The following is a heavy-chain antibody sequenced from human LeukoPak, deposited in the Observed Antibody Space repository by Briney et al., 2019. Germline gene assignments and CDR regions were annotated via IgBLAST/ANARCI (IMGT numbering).Heavy chain of an antibody. CDR1: GFTFSSYA. Sequence: PGGSLRLSCAASGFTFSSYAMSWVRQAPGKGLEWVAVISYDGNNKYYADSVKGRFTISRDNSKNTLYLQMNSLRAEDTAVYYCAKSGQLWLPSHDYWGQGTLVTVSS. J-gene: IGHJ4*02. CDR3: AKSGQLWLPSHDY. V-gene: IGHV3-30*18. D-gene: IGHD5-18*01. CDR2: ISYDGNNK.